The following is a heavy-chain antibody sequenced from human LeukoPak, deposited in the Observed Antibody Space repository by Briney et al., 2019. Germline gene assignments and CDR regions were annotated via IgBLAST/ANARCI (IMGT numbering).Heavy chain of an antibody. Sequence: PSETLSLTCAVYGGSLSSYYWSWLRQSPGKGLEWIGEMHRDGRSDYNPSLGSRVTISVDASKNQFSLYLRSMTAADTAVYYCARGIKRYYYYGLGSFPYDSWGQGSLVTVSS. D-gene: IGHD3-10*01. CDR2: MHRDGRS. CDR3: ARGIKRYYYYGLGSFPYDS. J-gene: IGHJ4*02. CDR1: GGSLSSYY. V-gene: IGHV4-34*01.